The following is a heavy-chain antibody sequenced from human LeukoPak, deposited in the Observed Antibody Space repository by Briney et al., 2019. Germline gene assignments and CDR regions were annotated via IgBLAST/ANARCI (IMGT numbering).Heavy chain of an antibody. D-gene: IGHD5-12*01. J-gene: IGHJ4*02. CDR2: ISNYNANT. CDR1: GYIFTNYG. Sequence: ASVKVSCKASGYIFTNYGFGWVRQAPGQGLEWLGWISNYNANTNYAQKFLGRVTMTTDTYTTTGYMELRSLRSDDTAVYYCARGPVATPDFDYWGQGTLVTVSS. CDR3: ARGPVATPDFDY. V-gene: IGHV1-18*01.